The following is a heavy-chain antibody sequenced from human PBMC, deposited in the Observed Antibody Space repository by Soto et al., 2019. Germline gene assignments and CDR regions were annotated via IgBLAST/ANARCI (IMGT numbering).Heavy chain of an antibody. CDR1: GGSVNGYY. J-gene: IGHJ5*02. V-gene: IGHV4-34*01. D-gene: IGHD3-3*01. CDR2: INHTGVT. CDR3: ATRITVFGLPIPPFDP. Sequence: SETLSLTCAVYGGSVNGYYCNWIRQPPWKGLEWIGEINHTGVTHYNPSLKSRVTMSVDTSKNQFSLRLSSVTAADTAIYYCATRITVFGLPIPPFDPSGQGTQVTVSS.